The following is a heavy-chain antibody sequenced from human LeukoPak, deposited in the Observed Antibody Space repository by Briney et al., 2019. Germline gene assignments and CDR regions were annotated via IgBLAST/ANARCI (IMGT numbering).Heavy chain of an antibody. CDR2: ISYDGSNK. J-gene: IGHJ6*02. Sequence: GGSLRLSCAASGFTFSSYTMHWVRQAPGKGLEWVAVISYDGSNKYYADSVKGRFTISRDNSKNALYLQMNSLRAEDTAVYFCARGGGLDVWGQGATVTVSS. D-gene: IGHD3-16*01. CDR3: ARGGGLDV. CDR1: GFTFSSYT. V-gene: IGHV3-30-3*01.